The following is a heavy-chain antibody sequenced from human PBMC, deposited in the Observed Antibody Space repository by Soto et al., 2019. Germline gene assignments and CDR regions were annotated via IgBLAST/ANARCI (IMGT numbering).Heavy chain of an antibody. D-gene: IGHD3-3*01. CDR2: ISAYNGNT. V-gene: IGHV1-18*01. CDR3: ARDHEEPLWSGYYGFDP. Sequence: GASVKVSCKASGYTFTSYGISWVRQAPGQGLEWMGWISAYNGNTNYAQKLQGRVTMTTDTSTSTAYMELRGLRSDDTAVYYCARDHEEPLWSGYYGFDPWGQGTLVTVSS. CDR1: GYTFTSYG. J-gene: IGHJ5*02.